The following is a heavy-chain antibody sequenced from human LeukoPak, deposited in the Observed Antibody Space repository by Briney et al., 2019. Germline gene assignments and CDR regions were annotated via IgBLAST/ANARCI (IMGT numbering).Heavy chain of an antibody. D-gene: IGHD4-17*01. Sequence: SQTLSLTCAISGDSVSSNSAAWNWIRQSPSRRLEWLGRTYYRSKWYNEYAVSVKSRLSITPDTSKNHFSPQLNFVTPEDTATYYCAGAYGTYLHFDYWGQGSLVTVSS. CDR3: AGAYGTYLHFDY. CDR1: GDSVSSNSAA. J-gene: IGHJ4*02. V-gene: IGHV6-1*01. CDR2: TYYRSKWYN.